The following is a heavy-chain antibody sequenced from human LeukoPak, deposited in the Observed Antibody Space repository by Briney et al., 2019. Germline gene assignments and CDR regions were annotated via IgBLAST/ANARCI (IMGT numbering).Heavy chain of an antibody. CDR3: ARDASRIQLWPL. CDR2: IYYSGST. D-gene: IGHD5-18*01. CDR1: GFTFSSHGM. J-gene: IGHJ4*02. Sequence: GSLRLSCAASGFTFSSHGMSWVRQPPGKGLEWIGSIYYSGSTHYSPSLKSRVTISVDMSKNQFSLKLSSVTAADTAIYYCARDASRIQLWPLWGQGTLVTVSS. V-gene: IGHV4-39*07.